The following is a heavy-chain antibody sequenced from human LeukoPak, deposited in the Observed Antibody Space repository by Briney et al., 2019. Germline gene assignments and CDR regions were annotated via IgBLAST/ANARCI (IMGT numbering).Heavy chain of an antibody. Sequence: GGTLRLSCAASGFTFSAYGMSWVRQAPGKGLEWVSSITGSGDSTYYADSVKGRFTIARDNSKNTLYLQMNSLRAEDTAVYYCARDGIYSYGFDYWGQGTLVTVSS. CDR3: ARDGIYSYGFDY. V-gene: IGHV3-23*01. CDR2: ITGSGDST. D-gene: IGHD5-18*01. CDR1: GFTFSAYG. J-gene: IGHJ4*02.